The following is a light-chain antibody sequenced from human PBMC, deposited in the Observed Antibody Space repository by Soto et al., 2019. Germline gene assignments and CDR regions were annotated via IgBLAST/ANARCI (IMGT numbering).Light chain of an antibody. Sequence: DVVMTQSPLSLPVTLGQPASISCRSSQSLVYSDGNTSLHWFQQRPGQSPRRLIYKVSNRDSGVPDRFSGSGSGTDFTLKISRVEAEDVGVYYCMQGTHWPWTFGQGTKVEIK. V-gene: IGKV2-30*01. CDR3: MQGTHWPWT. CDR1: QSLVYSDGNTS. J-gene: IGKJ1*01. CDR2: KVS.